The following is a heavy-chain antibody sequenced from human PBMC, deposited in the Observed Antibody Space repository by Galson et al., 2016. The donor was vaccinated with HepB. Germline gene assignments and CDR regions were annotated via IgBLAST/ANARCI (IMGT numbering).Heavy chain of an antibody. CDR2: ISSGSSAI. J-gene: IGHJ4*02. CDR3: ARDGNHGYDMDY. Sequence: SPRHRCAASGLVLSSYGQNRVRQAPGKGLEWVSYISSGSSAIYYADSVKGRFTISRDNAKNSLYLQMNSLRDEDTSIYFCARDGNHGYDMDYWGQGTLVTVSS. D-gene: IGHD1-14*01. CDR1: GLVLSSYG. V-gene: IGHV3-48*02.